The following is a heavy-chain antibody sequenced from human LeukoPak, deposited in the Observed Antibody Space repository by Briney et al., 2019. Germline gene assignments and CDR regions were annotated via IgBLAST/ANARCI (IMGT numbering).Heavy chain of an antibody. V-gene: IGHV3-23*01. CDR2: ISGSGGST. J-gene: IGHJ1*01. CDR1: GFTFSSYA. CDR3: AKTYGYSSSWYSAEAEYFQH. D-gene: IGHD6-13*01. Sequence: PGGSLRLSCAASGFTFSSYAMSWVRQAPGKGLEWVSAISGSGGSTYYADSVKGRFTISRDNSKNTLYLQMNSLRAEDTAVYYCAKTYGYSSSWYSAEAEYFQHWGQGTLVTVSS.